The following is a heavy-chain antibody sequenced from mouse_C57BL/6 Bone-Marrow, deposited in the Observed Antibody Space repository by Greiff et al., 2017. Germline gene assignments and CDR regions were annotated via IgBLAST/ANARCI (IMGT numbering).Heavy chain of an antibody. CDR3: ANIYYDGYYAMDY. Sequence: VQLQQPGAELVKPGASVKMSCKASGYTFTSYWITWVKQRPGQGLEWIGDIYPGSGSTNYNEKFKSKDTLTVDTSSSTAYMQLSSLTSEDSAVYYCANIYYDGYYAMDYWGQGTSVTVSS. CDR1: GYTFTSYW. D-gene: IGHD2-4*01. V-gene: IGHV1-55*01. CDR2: IYPGSGST. J-gene: IGHJ4*01.